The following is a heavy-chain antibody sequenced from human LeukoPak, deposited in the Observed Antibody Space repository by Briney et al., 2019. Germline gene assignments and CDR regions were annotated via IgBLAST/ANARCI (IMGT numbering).Heavy chain of an antibody. V-gene: IGHV3-11*01. Sequence: GGSLRLTCAVSGFIFTDYYMSWVRQAPGKGLEWIAYISDYETIIYYADSVRGRFTISRDNAKNSLYLQMNTLRVEDTAVYYAVRVIACRDNRAPTACLGKSNTFDIWGQGTMVTVSS. CDR1: GFIFTDYY. CDR3: VRVIACRDNRAPTACLGKSNTFDI. CDR2: ISDYETII. D-gene: IGHD5-24*01. J-gene: IGHJ3*02.